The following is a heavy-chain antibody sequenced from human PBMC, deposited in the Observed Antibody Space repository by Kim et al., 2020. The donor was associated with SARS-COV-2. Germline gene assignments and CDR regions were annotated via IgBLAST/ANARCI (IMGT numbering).Heavy chain of an antibody. CDR3: AREMRVAYMVRGVIKAHAFDI. Sequence: GGSLRLSCAASGFTFSSYEMNWVRQAPGKGLEWVSYISSSGSTIYYADSVKGRFTISRDNAKNSLYLQMNSLRAEDTAVYYCAREMRVAYMVRGVIKAHAFDIWGQGTMVTVSS. D-gene: IGHD3-10*01. J-gene: IGHJ3*02. CDR1: GFTFSSYE. CDR2: ISSSGSTI. V-gene: IGHV3-48*03.